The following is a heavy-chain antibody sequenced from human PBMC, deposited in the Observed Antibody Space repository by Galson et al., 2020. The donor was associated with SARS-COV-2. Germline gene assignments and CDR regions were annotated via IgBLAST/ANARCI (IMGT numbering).Heavy chain of an antibody. CDR2: ISSSSSYI. CDR3: ARVNRGVPNWFDP. J-gene: IGHJ5*02. Sequence: GESLKISCAASGFTFSSYSMNWVRQAPGKGLEWVSSISSSSSYIYYADSVKGRFTISRDNAKNSLYLQMNSLRAEDTAVYYCARVNRGVPNWFDPWGQGTLVTVSS. V-gene: IGHV3-21*01. CDR1: GFTFSSYS. D-gene: IGHD3-10*01.